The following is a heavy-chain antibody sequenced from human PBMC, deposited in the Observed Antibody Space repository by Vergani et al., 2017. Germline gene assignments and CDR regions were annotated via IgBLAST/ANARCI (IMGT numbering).Heavy chain of an antibody. Sequence: EVQLLESGGGLVQPGGSLRLSCAASGFTFSSYAMSWVRPAPGKGLEWVSAISGSGGSTYYADSVKGRFTTSRDNSKNTRYLQMNSLRADDTAVYYCAKDDAYYYDSSGYYADAFDIWGQGTMVTVSS. CDR2: ISGSGGST. J-gene: IGHJ3*02. CDR3: AKDDAYYYDSSGYYADAFDI. D-gene: IGHD3-22*01. V-gene: IGHV3-23*01. CDR1: GFTFSSYA.